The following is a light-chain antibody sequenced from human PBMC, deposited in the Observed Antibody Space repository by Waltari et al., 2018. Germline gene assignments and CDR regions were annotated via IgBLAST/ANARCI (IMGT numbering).Light chain of an antibody. J-gene: IGKJ1*01. V-gene: IGKV4-1*01. CDR1: QSVLYTPNDKNY. Sequence: DIVMTQSPDSLAVSLGETATINCKSSQSVLYTPNDKNYLAWYQQKPGQPPKLLIYWASTREFGFPDRFSGSGSGTDFTLTISSLQAEDVAVYYCQQYYNPPLTFGQGTKVELK. CDR2: WAS. CDR3: QQYYNPPLT.